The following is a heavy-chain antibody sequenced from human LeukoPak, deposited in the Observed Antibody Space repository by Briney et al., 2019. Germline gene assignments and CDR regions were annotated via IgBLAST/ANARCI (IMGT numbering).Heavy chain of an antibody. CDR1: GGSISSSSYY. CDR2: IYYSGST. CDR3: ARDGSSGWTGYFDY. J-gene: IGHJ4*02. V-gene: IGHV4-39*07. Sequence: PSETLSLTCTVSGGSISSSSYYWGWIRQPPGKGLEWIGSIYYSGSTYYNPSLKSRVSISVDTSKNQFSLKLSSVTAADTAVYYCARDGSSGWTGYFDYWGQGTLVTVSS. D-gene: IGHD6-19*01.